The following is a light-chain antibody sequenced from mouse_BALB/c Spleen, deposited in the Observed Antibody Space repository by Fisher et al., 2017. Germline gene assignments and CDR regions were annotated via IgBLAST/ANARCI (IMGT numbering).Light chain of an antibody. J-gene: IGKJ2*01. Sequence: DIVITQTTAIMSASLGEKVTMSCRASSSVSSSYLHWYQQKSGSSPKLWIYSTSNLASGVPARFSGSGSGTSYSLTISSVEAEDAADYYCHQWSSYPYTFGGGTKLEIK. V-gene: IGKV4-57-1*01. CDR1: SSVSSSY. CDR2: STS. CDR3: HQWSSYPYT.